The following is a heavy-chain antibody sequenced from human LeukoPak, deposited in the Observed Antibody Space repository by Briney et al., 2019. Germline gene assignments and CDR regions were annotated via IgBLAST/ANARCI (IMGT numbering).Heavy chain of an antibody. CDR1: GGTFSSYA. CDR2: IIPIFGTA. D-gene: IGHD2-2*02. J-gene: IGHJ4*02. Sequence: GASVKVSCKASGGTFSSYAISWVRQAPGQGLEWMGGIIPIFGTANYAQKFQGRVTITADESTSTAYMELSSLRSEDTAVYYCARPDLGYCSSTSCYKRGAFDYWGQETLVTVSS. V-gene: IGHV1-69*13. CDR3: ARPDLGYCSSTSCYKRGAFDY.